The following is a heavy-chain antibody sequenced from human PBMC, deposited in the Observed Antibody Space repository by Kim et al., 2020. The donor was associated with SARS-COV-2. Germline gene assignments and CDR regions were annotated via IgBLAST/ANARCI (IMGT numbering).Heavy chain of an antibody. J-gene: IGHJ6*02. Sequence: SVKVSCKASGGTFSSYSISWVRQAPGQGLECMGGIIPIFGIANYAQKFQGRVTITADESTSTAYMELSSLRSEDTAVYYCARADPANGSGSNYGMDVWGQGTTVTVSS. V-gene: IGHV1-69*13. CDR2: IIPIFGIA. CDR1: GGTFSSYS. D-gene: IGHD3-10*01. CDR3: ARADPANGSGSNYGMDV.